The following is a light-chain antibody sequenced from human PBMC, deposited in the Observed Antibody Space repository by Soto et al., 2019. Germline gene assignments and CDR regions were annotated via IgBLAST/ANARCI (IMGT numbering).Light chain of an antibody. V-gene: IGKV1-6*02. J-gene: IGKJ1*01. Sequence: IQMTQSPSSLSVSVTDRVTITCRASQDIGYDLGWYQQRPGEAPELLLYAASTLRSGVPSRFSGSGSGTQFTLTINNLQPEDSVTYFCLQDHDYPWTFGHGTKVEV. CDR2: AAS. CDR1: QDIGYD. CDR3: LQDHDYPWT.